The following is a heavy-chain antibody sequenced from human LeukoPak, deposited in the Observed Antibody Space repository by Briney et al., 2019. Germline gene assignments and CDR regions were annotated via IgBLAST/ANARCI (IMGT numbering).Heavy chain of an antibody. J-gene: IGHJ4*02. Sequence: GGSLRLSCAASGFTFSDNYMTWVRQAPGKGLEWLSYISGNGGVIQYADSVKGRFTISRDNAKNLLYLQMDNLRVEDTAIYYCARDPRTVRIWGQGTLVTVSS. D-gene: IGHD1-1*01. CDR1: GFTFSDNY. V-gene: IGHV3-11*04. CDR3: ARDPRTVRI. CDR2: ISGNGGVI.